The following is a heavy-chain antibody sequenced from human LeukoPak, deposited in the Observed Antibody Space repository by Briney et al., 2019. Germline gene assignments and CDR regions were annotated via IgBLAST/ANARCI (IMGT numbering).Heavy chain of an antibody. Sequence: PGGSLRLSCAASEFTVSNNYMSWVRQAPGKGLEWVSVLYSGGRAYYTDSVNGRFTISRDNSKNTLYLQMNSLRAEDTAIYYYAGHTELDYWGEGTLVTVSS. V-gene: IGHV3-66*04. CDR3: AGHTELDY. J-gene: IGHJ4*02. CDR1: EFTVSNNY. CDR2: LYSGGRA. D-gene: IGHD1-26*01.